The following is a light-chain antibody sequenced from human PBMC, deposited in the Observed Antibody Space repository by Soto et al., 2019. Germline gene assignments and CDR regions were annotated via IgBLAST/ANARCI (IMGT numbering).Light chain of an antibody. CDR2: EDN. J-gene: IGLJ2*01. CDR3: QSYDSSNVV. V-gene: IGLV6-57*02. CDR1: SGRIASNY. Sequence: NFMLTQPHSGSESPGKTVTISCTGRSGRIASNYVQWYQQRPGSAPTTVIYEDNQRPSGVPDRFSGSIDSSSNSGSLAIAGLKTEDEAGYFCQSYDSSNVVVGGGTKLTVL.